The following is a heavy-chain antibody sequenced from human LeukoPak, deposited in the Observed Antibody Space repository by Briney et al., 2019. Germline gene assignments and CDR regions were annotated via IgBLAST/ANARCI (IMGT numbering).Heavy chain of an antibody. CDR1: GFTFSSYE. Sequence: PGGSLRLSCAASGFTFSSYEMNWVRQAPGKGLEWVSYISSSGSTIYHADSVKGRFTISRDNARNSLYLQMNSLRAEDTAVYYCASLLGSGYSIDYWGQGTLVTVSS. D-gene: IGHD3-22*01. J-gene: IGHJ4*02. CDR3: ASLLGSGYSIDY. CDR2: ISSSGSTI. V-gene: IGHV3-48*03.